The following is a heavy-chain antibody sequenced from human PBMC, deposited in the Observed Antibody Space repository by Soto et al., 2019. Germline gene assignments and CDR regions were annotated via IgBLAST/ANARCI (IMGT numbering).Heavy chain of an antibody. CDR2: ISAYNGNT. D-gene: IGHD4-17*01. CDR1: CYTFTSYG. V-gene: IGHV1-18*04. CDR3: ARAGSYGDYVGYYYGMDV. J-gene: IGHJ6*02. Sequence: GXSVEVSFRVSCYTFTSYGISWVREAPGQGLEWMGWISAYNGNTNYAQNLQGRVTMTTDTSTSTAYMELRSLRSDDTAVYYCARAGSYGDYVGYYYGMDVWGQGTTVTVSS.